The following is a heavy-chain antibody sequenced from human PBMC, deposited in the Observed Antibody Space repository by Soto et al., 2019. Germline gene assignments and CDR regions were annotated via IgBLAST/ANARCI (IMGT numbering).Heavy chain of an antibody. CDR3: ARARVEVPAHPRLDAFDL. Sequence: EVQLVESGGGLTQPGGSLRLSCAASGFTVSSTFMMWVRQAPGKGLEWVSSLYRGGSTYYADAVEGRFIVSRDSPENTLYLQMNSLRGDDTAVYYCARARVEVPAHPRLDAFDLWGPGTVAAVSS. CDR2: LYRGGST. CDR1: GFTVSSTF. V-gene: IGHV3-53*01. J-gene: IGHJ3*01.